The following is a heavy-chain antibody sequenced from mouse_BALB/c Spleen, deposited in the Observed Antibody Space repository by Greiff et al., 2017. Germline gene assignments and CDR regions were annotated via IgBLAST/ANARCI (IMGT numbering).Heavy chain of an antibody. Sequence: EVKLVESGGGLVKPGGSLKLSCAASGFTFSSYAMSWVRQTPEKRLEWVASISSGGSTYYPDSVKGRFTISRDNARNILYLQMSSLRSEDTAMYYCARGDRLYGNYEAWFAYWGQGTLVTVSA. CDR1: GFTFSSYA. V-gene: IGHV5-6-5*01. J-gene: IGHJ3*01. CDR3: ARGDRLYGNYEAWFAY. CDR2: ISSGGST. D-gene: IGHD2-1*01.